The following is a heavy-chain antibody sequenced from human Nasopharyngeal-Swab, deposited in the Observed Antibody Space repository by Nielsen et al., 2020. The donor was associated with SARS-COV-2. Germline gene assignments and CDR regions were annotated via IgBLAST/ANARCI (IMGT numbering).Heavy chain of an antibody. CDR1: GFTFGDYA. CDR3: AKIASGTSNYFDY. CDR2: ISWNSGSI. D-gene: IGHD1-1*01. J-gene: IGHJ4*02. Sequence: GGSLRLSCTASGFTFGDYAMHWVRQAPGKGLEWVSGISWNSGSIGYADSVKGRFTISRDNAKNSLYLQMNSLRAEDTALYYCAKIASGTSNYFDYWGQGTLVTVSS. V-gene: IGHV3-9*01.